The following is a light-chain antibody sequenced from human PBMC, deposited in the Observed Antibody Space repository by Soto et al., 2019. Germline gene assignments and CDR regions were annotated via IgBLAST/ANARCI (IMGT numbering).Light chain of an antibody. Sequence: ETVLTQSPATLSLSPGDRVTLSCRASQSVGSYFAWYQQKPGQAPRLLIYDASNRATGIPARFSGSGSGTDFTLTISSLEPEDFAGYYCQQRAIWPLTFGQGTRVEIK. CDR1: QSVGSY. CDR2: DAS. J-gene: IGKJ1*01. V-gene: IGKV3-11*01. CDR3: QQRAIWPLT.